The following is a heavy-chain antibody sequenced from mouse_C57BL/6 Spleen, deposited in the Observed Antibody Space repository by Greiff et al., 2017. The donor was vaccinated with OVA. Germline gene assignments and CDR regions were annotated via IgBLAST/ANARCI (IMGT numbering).Heavy chain of an antibody. CDR1: GYTFTDYY. Sequence: VQLQQSGPELVKPGASVKISCKASGYTFTDYYMNWVKQSHGKSLEWIGDINPNNGGTSYNQKFKGKATLTVDKSSSTAYMELRSLTSEDSAVYYCARWELGYYAMDYWGQGTSVTVSS. CDR2: INPNNGGT. D-gene: IGHD4-1*01. J-gene: IGHJ4*01. CDR3: ARWELGYYAMDY. V-gene: IGHV1-26*01.